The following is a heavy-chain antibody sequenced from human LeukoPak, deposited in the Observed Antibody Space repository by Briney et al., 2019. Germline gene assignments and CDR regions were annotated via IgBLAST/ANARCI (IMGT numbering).Heavy chain of an antibody. D-gene: IGHD6-13*01. Sequence: GGSLRLSCAASGFTFSNYWMTWVRQAPGKGLEWVANIKQDGTEKYSVDSVKGRFTISRDNAKNSLDLQMNGLRVEDTAVYYCARMSTSSWFVCDNWGQGTLVTVSS. V-gene: IGHV3-7*01. J-gene: IGHJ4*02. CDR1: GFTFSNYW. CDR3: ARMSTSSWFVCDN. CDR2: IKQDGTEK.